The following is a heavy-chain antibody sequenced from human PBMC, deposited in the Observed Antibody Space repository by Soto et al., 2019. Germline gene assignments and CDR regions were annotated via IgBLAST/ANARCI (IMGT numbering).Heavy chain of an antibody. V-gene: IGHV3-30*18. D-gene: IGHD5-12*01. CDR3: ANLVATILGNAFDI. Sequence: GGSLRLSCAASGFTFSSYGMHWVRQAPGKGLEWVAVISYDGSNKYYADSVKGRFTISRDNSKNTLYLQMNSLRAEDTAVYYCANLVATILGNAFDIWGQGTMVTVSS. CDR1: GFTFSSYG. CDR2: ISYDGSNK. J-gene: IGHJ3*02.